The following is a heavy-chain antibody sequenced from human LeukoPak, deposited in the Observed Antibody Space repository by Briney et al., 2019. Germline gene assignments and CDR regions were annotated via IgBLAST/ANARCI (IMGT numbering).Heavy chain of an antibody. Sequence: GGSLRLSCAASGFTFSNFAMAWVRQTPGKGLEWVSGILAGGATKYYADSVRGRFTISRDDSRDTLYLQMKSLRADDTAIYFCAKDLTYSDGRWEFDSWGQGTLVTVA. D-gene: IGHD3-9*01. CDR2: ILAGGATK. CDR3: AKDLTYSDGRWEFDS. V-gene: IGHV3-23*01. CDR1: GFTFSNFA. J-gene: IGHJ5*01.